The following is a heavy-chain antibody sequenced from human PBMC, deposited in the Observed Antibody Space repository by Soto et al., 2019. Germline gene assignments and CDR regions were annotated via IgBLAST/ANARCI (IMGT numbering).Heavy chain of an antibody. D-gene: IGHD6-25*01. V-gene: IGHV1-46*01. CDR3: AREGAAAAKMFQF. J-gene: IGHJ4*02. CDR2: ISPDGGGT. CDR1: GYTLADYY. Sequence: QVQLVQSGTEVKEPGASVKVSCKTSGYTLADYYMHWVRQAPGQGLEWMGLISPDGGGTPRAQKFQDRLTVTRDPSAGTVYMERSSLRAEDTAVYYCAREGAAAAKMFQFWGLGTLVSVSS.